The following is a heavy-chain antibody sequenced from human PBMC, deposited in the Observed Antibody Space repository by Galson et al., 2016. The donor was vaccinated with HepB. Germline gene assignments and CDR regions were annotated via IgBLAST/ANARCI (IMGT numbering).Heavy chain of an antibody. CDR1: GFTFSDFA. Sequence: SLRLSCAASGFTFSDFAMHWVRQAPGKGLEWVAVIWYQEVKKYYYSDSVKGRFTIPRDNSKNTVFLHMTSLETEDTAVYFCARGWSDFDVWGQGTLVIVSS. V-gene: IGHV3-33*01. CDR3: ARGWSDFDV. J-gene: IGHJ4*02. CDR2: IWYQEVKK. D-gene: IGHD2-15*01.